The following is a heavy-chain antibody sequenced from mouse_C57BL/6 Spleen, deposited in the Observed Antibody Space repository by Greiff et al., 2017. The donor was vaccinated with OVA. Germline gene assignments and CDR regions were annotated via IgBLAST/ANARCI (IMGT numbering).Heavy chain of an antibody. J-gene: IGHJ1*03. CDR2: ISSGSSTI. CDR1: GFTFSDYG. V-gene: IGHV5-17*01. CDR3: ARDYYGSRPYWYFDV. Sequence: EVQLVESGGGLVKPGGSLELSCAASGFTFSDYGMHWVRQAPEKGLEWVAYISSGSSTIYYADTVKGRFTISRDNAKNTLFLQMTSLRSEDTAMYYCARDYYGSRPYWYFDVWGTGTTVTVSS. D-gene: IGHD1-1*01.